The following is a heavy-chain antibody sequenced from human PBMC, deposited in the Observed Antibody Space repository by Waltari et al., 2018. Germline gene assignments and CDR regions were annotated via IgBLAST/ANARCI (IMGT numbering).Heavy chain of an antibody. V-gene: IGHV3-7*03. CDR3: ARRRLGYCSGGSCFNWCDP. CDR2: IKQDGSGK. J-gene: IGHJ5*02. Sequence: EVQLVESGGGLVQPGGSLRLSCAASGFTFSSYWMSWVRQAPGKGLEWVANIKQDGSGKYYVDSVKGRFTLSRDNAKNSLYRKMNSLRAEDTAVYYCARRRLGYCSGGSCFNWCDPWGQGTLVTVSS. D-gene: IGHD2-15*01. CDR1: GFTFSSYW.